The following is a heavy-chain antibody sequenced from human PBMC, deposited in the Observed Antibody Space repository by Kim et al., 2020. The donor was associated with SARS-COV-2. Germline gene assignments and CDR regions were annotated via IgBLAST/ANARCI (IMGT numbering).Heavy chain of an antibody. Sequence: KPDGSEKRYVDSVKGRFTISRDNAKNTLYLQMSSLGAEDTAVYYCLRSSAYWGQGILVTVSS. D-gene: IGHD6-6*01. CDR2: KPDGSEK. V-gene: IGHV3-7*01. CDR3: LRSSAY. J-gene: IGHJ4*02.